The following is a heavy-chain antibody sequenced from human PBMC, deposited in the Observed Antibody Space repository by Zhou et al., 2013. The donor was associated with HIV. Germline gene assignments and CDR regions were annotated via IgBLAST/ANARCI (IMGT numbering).Heavy chain of an antibody. J-gene: IGHJ4*02. CDR2: INPNSGGT. V-gene: IGHV1-2*02. Sequence: QVQLVQSGAEVKRPGASVKVSCKTSGYTFTGYYIHWVRQAPGQGLEWMGWINPNSGGTKYGQKFQGRVTMTRDTSIGSAYMELSRLRSDDTAVFYCARDSPNRYCSGGSCSFDYWGQGTLVTVSS. D-gene: IGHD2-15*01. CDR3: ARDSPNRYCSGGSCSFDY. CDR1: GYTFTGYY.